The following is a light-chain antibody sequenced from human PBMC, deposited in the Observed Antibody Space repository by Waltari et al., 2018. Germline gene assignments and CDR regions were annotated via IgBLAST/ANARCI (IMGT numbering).Light chain of an antibody. CDR2: WAS. CDR3: QQYYRTPPT. CDR1: QSVLYSSNNKNY. J-gene: IGKJ2*01. Sequence: IVMTQSPDSLAVSLGERATINCKSSQSVLYSSNNKNYLAWYQQKPGQPPKLLIYWASTRESGVPDRFSGSGSGTDFTLTISSLQAEDVAVYYCQQYYRTPPTFGQGTKLEIK. V-gene: IGKV4-1*01.